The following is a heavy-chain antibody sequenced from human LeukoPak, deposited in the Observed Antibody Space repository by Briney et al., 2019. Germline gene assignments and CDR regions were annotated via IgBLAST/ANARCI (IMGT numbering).Heavy chain of an antibody. D-gene: IGHD3-9*01. CDR3: ARVLRYFDWLLYGGAFDY. Sequence: GGSLRLSCTASGFTFNNYAMTWVRQAPGKGLEWVSAITGSGAYTNYADSVKGRFTISRDNSKNSLYLQMNSLRAEDTAVYYCARVLRYFDWLLYGGAFDYWGQGTLVTVSS. J-gene: IGHJ4*02. CDR2: ITGSGAYT. V-gene: IGHV3-23*01. CDR1: GFTFNNYA.